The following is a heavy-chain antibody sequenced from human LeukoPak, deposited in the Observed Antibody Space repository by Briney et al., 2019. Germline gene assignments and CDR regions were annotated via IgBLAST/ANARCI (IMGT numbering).Heavy chain of an antibody. Sequence: GGSLRLSCAASGFSFSSYGMNWVRQAPGKGLEWVSYISSTGSNIYYADSVKGRFTISRDNAKNSLYLLMNSLRTEDTAVYYCAATYYYDGSGDYWGQGTLVTVSS. V-gene: IGHV3-48*04. CDR3: AATYYYDGSGDY. D-gene: IGHD3-22*01. CDR1: GFSFSSYG. CDR2: ISSTGSNI. J-gene: IGHJ4*02.